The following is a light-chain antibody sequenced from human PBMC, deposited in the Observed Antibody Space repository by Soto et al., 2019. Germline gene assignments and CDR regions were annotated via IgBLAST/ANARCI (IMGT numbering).Light chain of an antibody. CDR2: GAS. CDR3: QRYGSSPFT. V-gene: IGKV3-20*01. CDR1: QSVSSY. Sequence: EIVLTQSPDTLSLSPGERATLSCRASQSVSSYLAWYQQKPGQAPRLLIYGASNRATGIPDRLSGSGSGADFTLIISRLEPEDFAVYYCQRYGSSPFTFGPGTKVDIK. J-gene: IGKJ3*01.